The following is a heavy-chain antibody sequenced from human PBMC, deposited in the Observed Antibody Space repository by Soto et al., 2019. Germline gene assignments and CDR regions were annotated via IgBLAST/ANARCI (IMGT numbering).Heavy chain of an antibody. Sequence: GGSLRLSCAASGFTFSSYAMHWVRQAPGKGLEWVAVISYDGSNKYYADSVKGRFTISRDNSKNTLYLQMNSLRAEDTAVYYCARPLYSSAYYYYGMDVWGQGTTVTVSS. CDR2: ISYDGSNK. CDR1: GFTFSSYA. V-gene: IGHV3-30-3*01. CDR3: ARPLYSSAYYYYGMDV. D-gene: IGHD6-19*01. J-gene: IGHJ6*02.